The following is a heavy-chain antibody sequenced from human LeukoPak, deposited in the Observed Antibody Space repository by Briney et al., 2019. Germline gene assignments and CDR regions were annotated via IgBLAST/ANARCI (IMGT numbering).Heavy chain of an antibody. D-gene: IGHD1-1*01. V-gene: IGHV1-8*01. J-gene: IGHJ6*02. Sequence: ASVKVSCKASGYTFTSYDINWVRQATGQGLEWMGWMNPNSGNTGTAQKFQGRVTMTRNTSINTAYMEVSSLRSDDTAVYFCARVYKAPWTSNTGATGYYYSYAMDVWGQGTTVTVSS. CDR2: MNPNSGNT. CDR1: GYTFTSYD. CDR3: ARVYKAPWTSNTGATGYYYSYAMDV.